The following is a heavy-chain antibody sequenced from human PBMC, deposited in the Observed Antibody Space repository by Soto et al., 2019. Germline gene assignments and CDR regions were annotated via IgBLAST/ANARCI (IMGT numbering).Heavy chain of an antibody. CDR2: MKKDGRQK. CDR1: GFTFSNYW. Sequence: EVQLVESGGGLVQPGGSLRLSCVASGFTFSNYWMSWVRQAPGKGLEWVANMKKDGRQKYYVDSVKGRFTISRDNARNSLYLQMNSLRVEDTAVYYCARDWFDAWGQGTLVTVSS. CDR3: ARDWFDA. J-gene: IGHJ5*02. V-gene: IGHV3-7*01.